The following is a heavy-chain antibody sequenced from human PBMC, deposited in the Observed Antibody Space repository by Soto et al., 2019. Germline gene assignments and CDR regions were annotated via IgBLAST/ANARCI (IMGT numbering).Heavy chain of an antibody. CDR1: GFTLSTYG. CDR2: ITGTGGNT. J-gene: IGHJ6*02. Sequence: PGGSLRPSCAGSGFTLSTYGMTWVRQAPGKGLEWVSAITGTGGNTYYVDSVKGRFTSSRDNSKNMLYLQMNSVRVEDTAVYYCARIRGYWYGLDVWGQGTTVTVSS. CDR3: ARIRGYWYGLDV. V-gene: IGHV3-23*01.